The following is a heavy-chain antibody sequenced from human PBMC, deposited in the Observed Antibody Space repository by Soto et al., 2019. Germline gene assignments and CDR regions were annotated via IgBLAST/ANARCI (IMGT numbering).Heavy chain of an antibody. CDR3: ARYYGDYKNYFYY. Sequence: SETLSHTCTGTGGSISRSHNFWGWIRQPPGKGLELIGSIFYSGTTYNNPSLNSRVTLSVDTSKNQFSLKLNSVTAADTAVYYCARYYGDYKNYFYYFAQRTLVPVSS. CDR2: IFYSGTT. CDR1: GGSISRSHNF. J-gene: IGHJ4*02. D-gene: IGHD4-17*01. V-gene: IGHV4-39*01.